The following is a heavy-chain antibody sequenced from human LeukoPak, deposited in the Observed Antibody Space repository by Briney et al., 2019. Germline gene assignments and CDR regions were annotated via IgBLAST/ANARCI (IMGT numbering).Heavy chain of an antibody. D-gene: IGHD3-3*01. V-gene: IGHV3-7*01. Sequence: PGESLRLSCAASGFTFSNYWMSWVRQAPGKGLEWVANMNQDGSQKNYVDSVKGRFTISRDNAKNSLYLQMNGLRAEDTAVYYCAREGFLDYWGQGTLVTVSS. J-gene: IGHJ4*02. CDR3: AREGFLDY. CDR2: MNQDGSQK. CDR1: GFTFSNYW.